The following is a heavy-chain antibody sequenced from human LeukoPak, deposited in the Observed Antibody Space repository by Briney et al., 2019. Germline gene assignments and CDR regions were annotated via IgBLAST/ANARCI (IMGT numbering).Heavy chain of an antibody. CDR1: GFNFGDYA. CDR3: TSVHDSSAYYHSGIDY. Sequence: PGRSLRLSCTTSGFNFGDYAMSWVRQAPGKGLEWVGFIRSKAYRGATGDAASVKGRVTISRDDSKGIAYLYMNSLKTEDTAVYYCTSVHDSSAYYHSGIDYWGQGTLVTVSS. D-gene: IGHD3-22*01. J-gene: IGHJ4*02. V-gene: IGHV3-49*04. CDR2: IRSKAYRGAT.